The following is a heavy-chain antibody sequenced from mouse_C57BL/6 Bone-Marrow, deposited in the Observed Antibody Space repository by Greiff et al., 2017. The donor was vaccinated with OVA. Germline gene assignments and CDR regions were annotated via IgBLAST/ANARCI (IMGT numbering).Heavy chain of an antibody. V-gene: IGHV1-19*01. CDR1: GYTFTDYY. CDR2: INPYNGGT. CDR3: ARWDYYGSSLDY. Sequence: VQLQQSGPVLVKPGASVTMSCKASGYTFTDYYMNWVKQSPGKSLEWIGVINPYNGGTSYNQKFKGKATLTVDKSSSTAYMELNSLTSEDSAVYYCARWDYYGSSLDYWGQGTTLTVSS. D-gene: IGHD1-1*01. J-gene: IGHJ2*01.